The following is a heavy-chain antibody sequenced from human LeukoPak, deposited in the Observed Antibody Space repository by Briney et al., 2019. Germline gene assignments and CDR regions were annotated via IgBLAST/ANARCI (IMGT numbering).Heavy chain of an antibody. CDR1: GFTFSSYG. D-gene: IGHD3-22*01. Sequence: GESLKISCATSGFTFSSYGMHWVRQAPGKGLEWVAFIRYDGSNKYYADSVKGRFTISRDNSKNTLYLQMNSLRAEDTAVYYCAKSYYDSSGYPSTFDYWGQGTLVTVSS. J-gene: IGHJ4*02. V-gene: IGHV3-30*02. CDR2: IRYDGSNK. CDR3: AKSYYDSSGYPSTFDY.